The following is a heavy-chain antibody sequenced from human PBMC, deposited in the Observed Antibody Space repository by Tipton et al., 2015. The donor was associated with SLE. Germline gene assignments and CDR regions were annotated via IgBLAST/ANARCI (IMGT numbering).Heavy chain of an antibody. CDR1: GGSFSGYY. J-gene: IGHJ3*02. Sequence: TLSLTCAVYGGSFSGYYWSWIRQPPGKGLEWIGEINHSGRTNYNPSLKGRVTISVDTSKNQFSLKLSSVTAADTAVYYCARGGIAVAGGDAFDIWGQGTMVTVSS. CDR3: ARGGIAVAGGDAFDI. CDR2: INHSGRT. V-gene: IGHV4-34*01. D-gene: IGHD6-19*01.